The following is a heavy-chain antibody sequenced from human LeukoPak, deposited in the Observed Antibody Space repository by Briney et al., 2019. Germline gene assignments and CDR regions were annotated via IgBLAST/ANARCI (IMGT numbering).Heavy chain of an antibody. D-gene: IGHD4-23*01. CDR3: ARHQGYGGTFYYFDY. CDR2: IYYSGST. Sequence: SETLSLTCTVSGGSISSSSYYWGWIRQPPGKGLEWIGSIYYSGSTYYNPSLKSRVTISVDTSKNQFSLKLSSVTAADTAVYYCARHQGYGGTFYYFDYWGQGTLVTVSS. CDR1: GGSISSSSYY. V-gene: IGHV4-39*01. J-gene: IGHJ4*02.